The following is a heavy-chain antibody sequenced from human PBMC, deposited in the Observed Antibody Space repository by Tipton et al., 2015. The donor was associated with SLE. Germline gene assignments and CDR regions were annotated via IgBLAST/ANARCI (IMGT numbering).Heavy chain of an antibody. CDR3: ARAREVGASLAY. Sequence: SLRLSCAASGFTFNSYAVHWVRQAPGKGLEWVAVISYDGSTKYYTDSVKGRFTISRDNSKNTLYLQMNSLRAEDTAVYYCARAREVGASLAYWGQGTLVTVSS. CDR2: ISYDGSTK. V-gene: IGHV3-30*04. CDR1: GFTFNSYA. J-gene: IGHJ4*02. D-gene: IGHD1-26*01.